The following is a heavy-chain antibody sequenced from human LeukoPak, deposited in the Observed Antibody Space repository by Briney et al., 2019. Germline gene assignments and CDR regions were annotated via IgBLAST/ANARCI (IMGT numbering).Heavy chain of an antibody. D-gene: IGHD6-13*01. CDR2: IYYSGST. V-gene: IGHV4-59*12. J-gene: IGHJ4*02. Sequence: PSETLSLTCTVSGGSISSYYWSWIRQPPGKGLEWIGYIYYSGSTNYNPSLKSRVTIPVDRSKNQFSLKLSSVTAADTAVYYCARNVYSSSWYYFDYWGQGTLVTVSS. CDR1: GGSISSYY. CDR3: ARNVYSSSWYYFDY.